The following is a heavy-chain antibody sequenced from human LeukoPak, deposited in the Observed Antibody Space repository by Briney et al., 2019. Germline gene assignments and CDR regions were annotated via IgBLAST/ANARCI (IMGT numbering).Heavy chain of an antibody. CDR1: GFTFSSYG. D-gene: IGHD3-22*01. V-gene: IGHV3-30*18. CDR3: AKDPGRITMIGPDY. J-gene: IGHJ4*02. CDR2: ISYDGSNK. Sequence: SGGPLRLSCAASGFTFSSYGMHWVRQAPGKGLEWVAVISYDGSNKYYADSVKGRFTISRDNPKNTLYLQMNSLRAEDTAVYYCAKDPGRITMIGPDYWGQGTLVTVSS.